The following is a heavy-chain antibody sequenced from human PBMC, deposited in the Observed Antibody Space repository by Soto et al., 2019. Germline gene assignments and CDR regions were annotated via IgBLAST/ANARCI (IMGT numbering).Heavy chain of an antibody. J-gene: IGHJ4*02. CDR1: GYTFTSYY. CDR2: INPSGGST. CDR3: ARDGDGSGGSCEPYFDY. Sequence: ASVRVSCKASGYTFTSYYMHWVRQAPGQGLEWMGIINPSGGSTSYAQKFQGRVTMTRDTSTSTVYMELSSLRSEDTAVYYCARDGDGSGGSCEPYFDYLGQGTLVTVAS. D-gene: IGHD2-15*01. V-gene: IGHV1-46*03.